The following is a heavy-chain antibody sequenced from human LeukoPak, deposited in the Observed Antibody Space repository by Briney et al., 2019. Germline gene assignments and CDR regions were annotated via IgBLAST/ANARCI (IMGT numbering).Heavy chain of an antibody. J-gene: IGHJ6*03. D-gene: IGHD1-7*01. V-gene: IGHV3-48*03. CDR3: AKRRGLELLYYYCMDV. CDR2: ISRSGSTI. CDR1: GLTFSSHE. Sequence: PGGSLRLSCAASGLTFSSHEMNWVRQAPGKGLEWVSYISRSGSTIYYAHSVKGRFTISRDNSKNTLYLQMNSLRAEDTAVYYCAKRRGLELLYYYCMDVWGKGTTVTVSS.